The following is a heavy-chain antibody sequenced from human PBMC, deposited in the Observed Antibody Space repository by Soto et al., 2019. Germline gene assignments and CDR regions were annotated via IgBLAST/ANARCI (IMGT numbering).Heavy chain of an antibody. Sequence: GGSLRLSCAACGFTFSSYWMHWVRQAPGKGLVWVSRIDSDGSSTSYADSVKGRFTISRDNAKNTLYLQMNSLRTEDTAVYYCARGVVTFDFWGQGTLVTVSS. CDR1: GFTFSSYW. CDR2: IDSDGSST. V-gene: IGHV3-74*01. J-gene: IGHJ4*01. CDR3: ARGVVTFDF. D-gene: IGHD3-10*01.